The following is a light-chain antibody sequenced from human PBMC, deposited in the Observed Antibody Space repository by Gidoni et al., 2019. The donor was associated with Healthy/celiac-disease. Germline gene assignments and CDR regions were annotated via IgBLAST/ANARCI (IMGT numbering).Light chain of an antibody. CDR1: QSVRSY. J-gene: IGKJ2*01. CDR2: DAS. V-gene: IGKV3-11*01. Sequence: ELVLTQSPATLSLSPGERATLSCRASQSVRSYLAWYQQKPGQSPRLLIYDASNRATGIPARFSGSGSGTDFTLTISSLEPEDFAVYYCQQRSNWPPMYTFGQGTKLEIK. CDR3: QQRSNWPPMYT.